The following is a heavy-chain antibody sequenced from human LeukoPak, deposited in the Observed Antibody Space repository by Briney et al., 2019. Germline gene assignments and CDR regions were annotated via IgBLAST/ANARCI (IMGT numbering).Heavy chain of an antibody. CDR2: IIPILGIA. D-gene: IGHD3-22*01. CDR1: GGTFSSYA. V-gene: IGHV1-69*04. Sequence: SVKVSCKASGGTFSSYAISWVRQAPGQGLEWMGRIIPILGIANYAQKFQGRVTITADKSTSTAYMELSSLRSEDTAVYYCARGQGPDPRYYYDSSGYYLDYWGQGTLVTVSS. J-gene: IGHJ4*02. CDR3: ARGQGPDPRYYYDSSGYYLDY.